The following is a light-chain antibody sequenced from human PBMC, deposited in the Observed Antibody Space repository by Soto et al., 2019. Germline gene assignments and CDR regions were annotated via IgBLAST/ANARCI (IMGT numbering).Light chain of an antibody. CDR2: GAS. Sequence: EILMTQSPLTLSVSPGEGATLSCRASQNINSNLAWYQQRPGQAPRVLIYGASSRASGIPDRFSGSGSGTEFTLTIIRLEPDDFAVYYCQQYKDWPPLTFGGGTRVESK. CDR3: QQYKDWPPLT. J-gene: IGKJ4*01. V-gene: IGKV3D-15*01. CDR1: QNINSN.